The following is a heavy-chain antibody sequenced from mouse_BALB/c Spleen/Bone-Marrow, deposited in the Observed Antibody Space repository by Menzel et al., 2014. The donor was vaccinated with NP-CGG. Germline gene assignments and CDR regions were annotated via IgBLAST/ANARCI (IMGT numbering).Heavy chain of an antibody. V-gene: IGHV5-6*02. J-gene: IGHJ3*01. D-gene: IGHD3-1*01. Sequence: DVKLVESGGDLVKPGGSLKLSCVASGFTFSTYGMSWVRQTPDKRLEWVATISSGVGSTYYPDSVKGRFTISRDNAKNTLYLQMSSLKSEDTVMYCCARQGATPWFAYWGQGTLVTVSA. CDR3: ARQGATPWFAY. CDR1: GFTFSTYG. CDR2: ISSGVGST.